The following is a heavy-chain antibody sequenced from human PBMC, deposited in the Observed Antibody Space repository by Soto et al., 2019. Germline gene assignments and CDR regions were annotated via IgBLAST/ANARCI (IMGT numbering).Heavy chain of an antibody. V-gene: IGHV3-48*01. D-gene: IGHD3-10*01. J-gene: IGHJ6*03. CDR3: ARVTMVRGVITHLYYMDV. CDR1: GFTFSSYS. Sequence: GSLRLSCAASGFTFSSYSMNWVRQAPGKGLEWVSYISSSSSTIYYADSVKGRFTISRDNAKNSLYLQMNSLRAEDTAVYYCARVTMVRGVITHLYYMDVWGKGTTVTVSS. CDR2: ISSSSSTI.